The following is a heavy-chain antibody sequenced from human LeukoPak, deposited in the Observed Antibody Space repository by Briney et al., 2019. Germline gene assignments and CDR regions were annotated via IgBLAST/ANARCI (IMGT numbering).Heavy chain of an antibody. CDR3: AKERNGGAFHI. CDR2: ISSSGSTI. Sequence: GGSLRLSCAASGFTFSDYYMSWIGQAPGKGLEWVSYISSSGSTIYYADSVKGRFTISRDNANNTLYLQMNSLRAEDTAVYFCAKERNGGAFHIWGQGTLVTVSS. V-gene: IGHV3-11*04. J-gene: IGHJ3*02. CDR1: GFTFSDYY. D-gene: IGHD2-8*01.